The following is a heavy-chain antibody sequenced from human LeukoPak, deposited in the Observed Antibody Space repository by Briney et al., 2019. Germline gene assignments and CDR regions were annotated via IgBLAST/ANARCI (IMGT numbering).Heavy chain of an antibody. Sequence: GASVKVSCKASGYTFTGYYMHWVRQATGQGLEWMGWMNPNSGNTGYAQKFQGRVTMTRNTSISTAYMELSSLRSEDTAVYYCARKRVAGGKLFDYWGQGTLVTVSS. CDR2: MNPNSGNT. J-gene: IGHJ4*02. CDR3: ARKRVAGGKLFDY. D-gene: IGHD6-19*01. V-gene: IGHV1-8*02. CDR1: GYTFTGYY.